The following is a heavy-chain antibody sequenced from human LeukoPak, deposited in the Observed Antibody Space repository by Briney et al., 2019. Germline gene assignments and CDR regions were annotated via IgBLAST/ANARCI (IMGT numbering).Heavy chain of an antibody. CDR3: AGATHRYCSGGSCYVSDY. V-gene: IGHV3-30-3*01. CDR2: ISYDGSNK. J-gene: IGHJ4*02. D-gene: IGHD2-15*01. CDR1: GFTFSSYA. Sequence: GGSLRLSCAASGFTFSSYAMHWVRQAPGKGLEWVAVISYDGSNKYYADSVKGRFTISRDNSKNTLYLQMNSLRAEDTAVYYCAGATHRYCSGGSCYVSDYWGQGTLVTVSS.